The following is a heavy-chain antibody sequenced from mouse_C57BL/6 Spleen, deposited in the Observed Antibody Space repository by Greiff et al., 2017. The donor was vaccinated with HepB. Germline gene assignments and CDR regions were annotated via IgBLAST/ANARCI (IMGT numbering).Heavy chain of an antibody. D-gene: IGHD1-1*01. CDR1: GYTFTDYY. Sequence: VQLQQSGPELVKPGASVKISCKASGYTFTDYYMNWVKQSHGKSLEWIGDINPNNGGTSYNQKFKGKATLTVDKSSSTAYMELRSLTSEDSAVYYCASNYGSSYDWYFDVWGTGTTVTVSS. CDR3: ASNYGSSYDWYFDV. J-gene: IGHJ1*03. V-gene: IGHV1-26*01. CDR2: INPNNGGT.